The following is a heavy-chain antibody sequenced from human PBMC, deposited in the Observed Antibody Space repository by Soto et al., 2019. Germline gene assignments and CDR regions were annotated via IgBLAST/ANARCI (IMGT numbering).Heavy chain of an antibody. V-gene: IGHV3-23*01. CDR1: GIPFGSRA. Sequence: HPGGSLRLSCVASGIPFGSRAMSWVRQAPGEGLEWVSTITDTGGDTKYADSVRGRFTMSRDNSKKTLYLQTNSLRVEDSALYYCARGSTDSYPGSRIFDFWGRGTLVTVSS. D-gene: IGHD3-10*01. CDR2: ITDTGGDT. CDR3: ARGSTDSYPGSRIFDF. J-gene: IGHJ4*02.